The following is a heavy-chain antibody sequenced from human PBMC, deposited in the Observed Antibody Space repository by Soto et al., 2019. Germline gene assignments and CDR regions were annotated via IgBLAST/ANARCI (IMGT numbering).Heavy chain of an antibody. D-gene: IGHD6-13*01. V-gene: IGHV4-59*08. CDR3: ARRLHSSSWYYFDY. Sequence: SETLSLTCTVSGGSISSYYWSWIRQPPGKGLEWIGYIYYSGSTNYNPSLKSRVTISVDTSKNQFSLKLSSVTAADTAVYYCARRLHSSSWYYFDYWGQGTLVTVSS. CDR1: GGSISSYY. J-gene: IGHJ4*02. CDR2: IYYSGST.